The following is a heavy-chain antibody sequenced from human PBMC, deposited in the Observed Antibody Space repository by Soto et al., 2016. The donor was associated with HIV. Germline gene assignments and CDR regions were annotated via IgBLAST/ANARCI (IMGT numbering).Heavy chain of an antibody. D-gene: IGHD1-26*01. CDR3: ARGSYSGNYLGAFYFDY. V-gene: IGHV1-69*01. Sequence: QVQLVQSGAEVKKPGSSVKVSCKASGGTFSSYAISWVRQAPGQGLEWMGGIIPIFDTTNYAQKFQGRVTITADESTSTAYMELSSLRSEDTAVYYCARGSYSGNYLGAFYFDYWGQGTLVTVSS. CDR1: GGTFSSYA. CDR2: IIPIFDTT. J-gene: IGHJ4*02.